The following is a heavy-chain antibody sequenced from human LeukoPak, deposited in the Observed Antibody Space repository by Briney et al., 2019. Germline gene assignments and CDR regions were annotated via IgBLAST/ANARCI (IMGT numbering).Heavy chain of an antibody. V-gene: IGHV3-74*01. Sequence: PGGSLRISCAASEFTFSNYLMPWVRQAPGKGLVWVSRINSDESNTNSYADSVKGRFTISRDNAKNTLYLQMNSLRAEDTAVYYCAGYYGGYSWGQGTLVTVSS. D-gene: IGHD4-23*01. CDR2: INSDESNT. J-gene: IGHJ4*02. CDR1: EFTFSNYL. CDR3: AGYYGGYS.